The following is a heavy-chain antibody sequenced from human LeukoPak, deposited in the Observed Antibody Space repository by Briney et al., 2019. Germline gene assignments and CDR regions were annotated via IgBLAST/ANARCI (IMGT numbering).Heavy chain of an antibody. D-gene: IGHD6-13*01. Sequence: SETLSLTCTVSGGSISYYYWSWIRQPPGKGLEWIGYIYYSGSTNYNPSLKSRVTISVDTSKNQFSLKLNSVTAADTAVYYCARVGAVAAESVLPDYWGQGTLVTVSS. CDR1: GGSISYYY. CDR2: IYYSGST. CDR3: ARVGAVAAESVLPDY. V-gene: IGHV4-59*01. J-gene: IGHJ4*02.